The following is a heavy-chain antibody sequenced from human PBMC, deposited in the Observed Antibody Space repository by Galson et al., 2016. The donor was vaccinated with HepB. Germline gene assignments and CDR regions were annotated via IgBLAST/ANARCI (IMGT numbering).Heavy chain of an antibody. J-gene: IGHJ3*01. Sequence: SVKVSCKASGDTFRNYVITWVRQAPGQGLEWMGGIIPIFGMPDNAQKFQGRVTITADISTNTAYMELRSLRSDDTAVYFCARGRAPMGRRPLKDASDVWGQGTMVTVSS. CDR1: GDTFRNYV. D-gene: IGHD1-1*01. CDR2: IIPIFGMP. CDR3: ARGRAPMGRRPLKDASDV. V-gene: IGHV1-69*10.